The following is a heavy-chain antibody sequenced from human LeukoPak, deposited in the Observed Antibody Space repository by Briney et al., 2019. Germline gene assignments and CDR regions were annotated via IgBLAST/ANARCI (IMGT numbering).Heavy chain of an antibody. CDR3: AKAPGHGESYLHNWFDP. CDR2: IRGSGGGT. Sequence: TGGSLRLSCAASGLTFSSYAMSWVRQAPGEGLGLLSAIRGSGGGTYYAASVPGRFTISRDNSKNTLYLHMNSLRAEDTAVYYCAKAPGHGESYLHNWFDPWGQGTLVTVSS. J-gene: IGHJ5*02. V-gene: IGHV3-23*01. CDR1: GLTFSSYA. D-gene: IGHD1-26*01.